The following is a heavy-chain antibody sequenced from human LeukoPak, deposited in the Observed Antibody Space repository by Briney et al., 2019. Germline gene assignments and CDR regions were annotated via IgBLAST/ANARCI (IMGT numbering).Heavy chain of an antibody. V-gene: IGHV1-69*06. Sequence: GASVKVSCKASGGTFSSYAISWVRPAPGQGLEWMAGIIPIFGTANYAQKFQGGVTITADKSTSTAYMELSSLRSEDMAVYYCARGTAYGFRPGGYYYYYYIDVWGKGTAVTVSS. CDR3: ARGTAYGFRPGGYYYYYYIDV. J-gene: IGHJ6*03. CDR1: GGTFSSYA. D-gene: IGHD3-10*01. CDR2: IIPIFGTA.